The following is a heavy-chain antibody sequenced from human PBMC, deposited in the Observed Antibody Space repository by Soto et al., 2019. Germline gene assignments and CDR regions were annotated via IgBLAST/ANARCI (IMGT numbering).Heavy chain of an antibody. J-gene: IGHJ5*02. CDR2: IYYIGGA. Sequence: SETLSLTCTVSGDSIDNYYWSWIRQPPGKGLEWIGYIYYIGGANYNPSLKSRVTMSVDTSRNQFSLNLSSVTAADTAVYYCAREKSNWFDTWGQGTLVTVSS. V-gene: IGHV4-59*01. CDR1: GDSIDNYY. CDR3: AREKSNWFDT.